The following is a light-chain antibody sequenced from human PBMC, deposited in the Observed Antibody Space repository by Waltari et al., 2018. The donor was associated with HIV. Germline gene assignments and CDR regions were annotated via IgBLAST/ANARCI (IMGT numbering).Light chain of an antibody. CDR1: SSNIGNNY. V-gene: IGLV1-51*01. J-gene: IGLJ2*01. CDR2: DNN. Sequence: QSVLTQPPSVSAAPGQKVTISCSGSSSNIGNNYVSWYQQLPGTAPNFLIYDNNKRPAGIPDRYSASRSGTSATLGITGLQTGDEADYYCGTWDSSLSVVFGGGTKLTVL. CDR3: GTWDSSLSVV.